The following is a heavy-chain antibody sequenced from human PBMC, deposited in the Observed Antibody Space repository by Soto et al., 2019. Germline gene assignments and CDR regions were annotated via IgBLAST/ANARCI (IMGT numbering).Heavy chain of an antibody. CDR2: IYSGGST. CDR3: ARDKIDNWKYGGYYYYGMDV. Sequence: EVQPVETGGGLIQPGGSLRLSCAASGFTVTSNYMSWVRQAPGKGLEWVSEIYSGGSTYYADSVNGRCTISRDNAKNTLYLQMNSLRAEDTAVYYCARDKIDNWKYGGYYYYGMDVWGQGATVTVSS. J-gene: IGHJ6*02. V-gene: IGHV3-53*02. CDR1: GFTVTSNY. D-gene: IGHD1-7*01.